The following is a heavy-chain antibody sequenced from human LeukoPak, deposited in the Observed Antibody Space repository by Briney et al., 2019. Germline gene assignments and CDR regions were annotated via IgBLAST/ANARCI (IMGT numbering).Heavy chain of an antibody. CDR3: AKIGLGVVVPAAVFDY. V-gene: IGHV3-23*01. D-gene: IGHD2-2*01. CDR1: GFTFSSYA. Sequence: GGSLRLSCAASGFTFSSYAMSWVRQAPGKGLEWVSAISGSGGSTYYADSVKGRFTISRDNSKNTLYLQMNGLRAEDTAVYYCAKIGLGVVVPAAVFDYWGQGTLVTVSS. CDR2: ISGSGGST. J-gene: IGHJ4*02.